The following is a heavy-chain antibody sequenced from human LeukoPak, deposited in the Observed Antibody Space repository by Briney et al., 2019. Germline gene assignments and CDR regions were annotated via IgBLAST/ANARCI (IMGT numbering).Heavy chain of an antibody. CDR2: IHASGTT. Sequence: SETLSLTCTISGRSLGSNYWSWIRQPAGKGLECTGRIHASGTTNYDPSLKRRVTMSVDTSKNQFSLKLSSVTAADTAVYYCARIGYYDILTGYYLEYFQHWGQGTLVTVSS. J-gene: IGHJ1*01. CDR3: ARIGYYDILTGYYLEYFQH. V-gene: IGHV4-4*07. CDR1: GRSLGSNY. D-gene: IGHD3-9*01.